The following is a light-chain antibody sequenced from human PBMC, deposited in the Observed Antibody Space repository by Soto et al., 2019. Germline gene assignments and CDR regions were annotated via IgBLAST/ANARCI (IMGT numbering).Light chain of an antibody. Sequence: QSALTQPPSASGSPGQSVTISCTGTSSDVGGYDYVSWYQQHPGKAPKLTIYEVSKRPSGVPDRFSGSKSGNTASLTVSGLQAEDEADYYCSSYAGSNNWGVFGGGIKLTVL. CDR2: EVS. V-gene: IGLV2-8*01. J-gene: IGLJ2*01. CDR1: SSDVGGYDY. CDR3: SSYAGSNNWGV.